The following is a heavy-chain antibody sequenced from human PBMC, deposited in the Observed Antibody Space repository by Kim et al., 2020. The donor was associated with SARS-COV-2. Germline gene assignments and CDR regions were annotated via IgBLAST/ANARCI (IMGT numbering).Heavy chain of an antibody. CDR1: GFTFSNAW. CDR2: IKSKTDGGTT. CDR3: TTGPLLFGDYTELNYGGNSPEYFQH. Sequence: GGSLRLSCAASGFTFSNAWMSWVRQAPGKGLEWVGRIKSKTDGGTTDYAAPVKGRFTISRDDSKNTLYLQMNSLKTEDTAVYYCTTGPLLFGDYTELNYGGNSPEYFQHWGQGTLVTVSS. V-gene: IGHV3-15*01. J-gene: IGHJ1*01. D-gene: IGHD4-17*01.